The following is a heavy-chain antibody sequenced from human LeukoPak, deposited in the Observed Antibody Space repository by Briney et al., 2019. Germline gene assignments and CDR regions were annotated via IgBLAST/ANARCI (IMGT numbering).Heavy chain of an antibody. V-gene: IGHV3-23*01. CDR3: AKGHVEEWELLFYFDY. Sequence: GGSLRLSCAASGFTFSSYAMSWVRQAPGKGLEWVSAISGSGGSTYYADSVKGRFTISRDNSKNTLYLQMNSLRAEDTAVYYCAKGHVEEWELLFYFDYWDQGTLVTVSS. CDR2: ISGSGGST. CDR1: GFTFSSYA. D-gene: IGHD1-26*01. J-gene: IGHJ4*02.